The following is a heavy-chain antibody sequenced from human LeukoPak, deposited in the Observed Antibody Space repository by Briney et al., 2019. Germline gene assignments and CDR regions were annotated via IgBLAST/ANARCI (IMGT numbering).Heavy chain of an antibody. Sequence: SETLSLTCTVSGGSISSSSYYWGWIRQPPGKGLEWIGSIYYSGSTYYNPSLKSRVTISVDTSKNQFSLKLSSVTAADTAVYYCARPTPKHGGVGLDVWGKGTTVTISS. CDR2: IYYSGST. D-gene: IGHD2-8*02. CDR3: ARPTPKHGGVGLDV. J-gene: IGHJ6*04. CDR1: GGSISSSSYY. V-gene: IGHV4-39*01.